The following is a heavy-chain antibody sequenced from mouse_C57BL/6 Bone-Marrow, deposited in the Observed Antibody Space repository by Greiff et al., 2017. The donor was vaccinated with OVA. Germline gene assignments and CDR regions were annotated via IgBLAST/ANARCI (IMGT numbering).Heavy chain of an antibody. Sequence: EVKLVESGEGLVKPGGSLKLSCAASGFTFSSYAMSWVRQTPEKRLEWVAYISSGGDYIYYADTVKGRFTTSRDNARNTLYLQMSSLKSEDTAMYYCTRAQLALHYYAMDYWGQGTSVTVSS. J-gene: IGHJ4*01. V-gene: IGHV5-9-1*02. CDR1: GFTFSSYA. D-gene: IGHD4-1*02. CDR2: ISSGGDYI. CDR3: TRAQLALHYYAMDY.